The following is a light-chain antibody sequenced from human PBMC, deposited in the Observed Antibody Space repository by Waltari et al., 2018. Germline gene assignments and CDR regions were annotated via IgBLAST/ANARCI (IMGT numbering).Light chain of an antibody. J-gene: IGKJ3*01. CDR1: QYISTY. V-gene: IGKV1-39*01. Sequence: DFQMTQSPSSLSASVGDRVTITCRASQYISTYLNWYQQKPGKGPKLLIYAASTLQSGVPSRFSGSGSGTDFTFTISSLQLEDFATYYCQQYGSSPFTFGPGTKVDIK. CDR2: AAS. CDR3: QQYGSSPFT.